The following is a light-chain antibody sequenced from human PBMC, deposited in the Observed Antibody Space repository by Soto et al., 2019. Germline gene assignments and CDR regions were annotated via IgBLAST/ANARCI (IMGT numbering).Light chain of an antibody. V-gene: IGLV2-14*01. Sequence: QSVLAQPASVSGSPGESIRISCTGTSRDGGGYDFVSWYQQHPGKAPKLMISDVSNRPSGGSNRFSGSKSGNTASLTISGLQAEDEADYYCSSYTSSKTYVFGTGTKVTVL. CDR1: SRDGGGYDF. CDR3: SSYTSSKTYV. J-gene: IGLJ1*01. CDR2: DVS.